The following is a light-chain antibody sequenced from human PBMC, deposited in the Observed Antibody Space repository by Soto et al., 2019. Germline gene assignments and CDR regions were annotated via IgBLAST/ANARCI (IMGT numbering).Light chain of an antibody. J-gene: IGLJ2*01. CDR1: NIGSKS. V-gene: IGLV3-21*04. Sequence: SYELTQPPSVSVAPGKTARITWGGTNIGSKSVHWYQQKPGQAPVLVIYYDSDRPSGIPERFSGSNSGNTATLTISRVEAGDEADYYCQVWDSSSDYVVFGGGTKLTVL. CDR3: QVWDSSSDYVV. CDR2: YDS.